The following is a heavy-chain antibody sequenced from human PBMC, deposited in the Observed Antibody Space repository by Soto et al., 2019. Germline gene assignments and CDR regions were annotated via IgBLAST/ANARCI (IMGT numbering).Heavy chain of an antibody. CDR2: IYSTGTT. D-gene: IGHD3-10*01. Sequence: EVQLVESGGGLIQPGGSLKLACAASGFTVGNNYMSWVRQAPGKGLEWVSLIYSTGTTKYADSVKGRFTVSRDNAKNTLYLQMNCMRAEDTSVYYCAKVGRGSGSPFNSFGYWGQGTLVTVSS. V-gene: IGHV3-53*01. CDR1: GFTVGNNY. J-gene: IGHJ4*02. CDR3: AKVGRGSGSPFNSFGY.